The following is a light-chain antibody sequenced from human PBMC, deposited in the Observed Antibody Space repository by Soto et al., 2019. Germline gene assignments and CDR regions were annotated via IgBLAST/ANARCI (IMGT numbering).Light chain of an antibody. CDR3: QQYNNWPPWT. CDR2: DAS. CDR1: QSISSY. V-gene: IGKV3-15*01. J-gene: IGKJ1*01. Sequence: EIVLTQSPVTLSLSPGERATLSCRASQSISSYLAWYQQKPGQAPRLLIYDASNRATGIPARFSGSGSGTEFTLTISGLQSEDFAVYYCQQYNNWPPWTFGQGTKVDIK.